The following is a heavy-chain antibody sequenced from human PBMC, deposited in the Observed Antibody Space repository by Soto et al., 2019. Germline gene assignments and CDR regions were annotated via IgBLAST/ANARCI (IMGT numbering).Heavy chain of an antibody. Sequence: EVQLVESGGGLAQPGGSLRLFCVPSGFTFSSYSINWIPQAPGKGPEWVSWISPAGNSVDYTDSVKGRFTISRDNAENSLYLEMNSLRDEDTAVYYCVRDHLWAFDYWGQGTLVTVSS. CDR2: ISPAGNSV. J-gene: IGHJ4*02. CDR1: GFTFSSYS. V-gene: IGHV3-48*02. CDR3: VRDHLWAFDY. D-gene: IGHD3-16*01.